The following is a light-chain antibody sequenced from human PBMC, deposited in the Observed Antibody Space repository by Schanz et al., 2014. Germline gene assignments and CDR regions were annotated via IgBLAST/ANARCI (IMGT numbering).Light chain of an antibody. CDR2: AAY. CDR1: QTVTTY. Sequence: DIQMTQSPSSLSASVGDRITITCRASQTVTTYLNWYQQKPGKAPRLLIYAAYSLESGVPPRFSGSGSGTDFTLTISNLQSEEFATYYCQQTYSPLGTFGQGTRVEMK. V-gene: IGKV1-39*01. CDR3: QQTYSPLGT. J-gene: IGKJ1*01.